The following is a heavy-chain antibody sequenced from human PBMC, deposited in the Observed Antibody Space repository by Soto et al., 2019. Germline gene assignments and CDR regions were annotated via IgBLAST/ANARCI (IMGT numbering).Heavy chain of an antibody. CDR3: ARDLSFGSLDFDY. CDR1: GFTFSSYG. D-gene: IGHD3-16*01. J-gene: IGHJ4*02. CDR2: FWADGRSN. Sequence: LRLSCAAPGFTFSSYGMHWVRQAPGKGLEWVADFWADGRSNYYADSVKGRFTISRDNSKNTVFLQMNSLRAEDTAVYYCARDLSFGSLDFDYWGRGTLVTVSS. V-gene: IGHV3-33*01.